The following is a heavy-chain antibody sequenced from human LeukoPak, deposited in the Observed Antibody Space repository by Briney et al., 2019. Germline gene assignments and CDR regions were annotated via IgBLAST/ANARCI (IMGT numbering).Heavy chain of an antibody. J-gene: IGHJ5*02. CDR3: AKDMYLEGTSVTVPGWFDP. Sequence: PGGSLRLSCAASGFTFSSYAMSWVRQAPGKGLAWVSSIIGGGGSTYYPDSVKGRFTISRDNSRNTLYLQMNSLRAEDTAVYYCAKDMYLEGTSVTVPGWFDPWGQGTLVTVSS. CDR1: GFTFSSYA. D-gene: IGHD4-17*01. V-gene: IGHV3-23*01. CDR2: IIGGGGST.